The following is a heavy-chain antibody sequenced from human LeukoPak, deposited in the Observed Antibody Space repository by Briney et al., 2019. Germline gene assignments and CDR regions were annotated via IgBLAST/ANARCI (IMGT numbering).Heavy chain of an antibody. J-gene: IGHJ4*02. CDR1: GFTFDDYA. D-gene: IGHD3-10*01. CDR2: ISWNSGSI. CDR3: AKGPIYGSAPFDY. Sequence: GGSLRLSCAASGFTFDDYAMHWVRQAPGKGLEWVSGISWNSGSIGYADSVKGRFTISRDNAKNPLYLQMNSLRAEDTALYYCAKGPIYGSAPFDYWGQGTLVTVSS. V-gene: IGHV3-9*01.